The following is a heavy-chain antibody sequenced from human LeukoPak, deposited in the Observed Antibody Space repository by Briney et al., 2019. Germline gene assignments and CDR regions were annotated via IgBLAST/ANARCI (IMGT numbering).Heavy chain of an antibody. J-gene: IGHJ6*03. CDR3: ARVINRGSSGSYYGDYYYYMDV. CDR1: GFTFSDYY. D-gene: IGHD3-10*01. CDR2: ISSSGSTI. Sequence: GGSLRLSCATSGFTFSDYYMSWIRQAPGKGLEWVSYISSSGSTIYYADSVKGRFTISRDNAKNSLYLQMNSLRAEDTAVYYCARVINRGSSGSYYGDYYYYMDVWGKGTTVTISS. V-gene: IGHV3-11*01.